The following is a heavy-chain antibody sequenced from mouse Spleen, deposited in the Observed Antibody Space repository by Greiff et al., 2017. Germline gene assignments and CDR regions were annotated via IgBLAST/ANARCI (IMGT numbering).Heavy chain of an antibody. J-gene: IGHJ2*01. D-gene: IGHD2-1*01. Sequence: EVHLVESGGGLVKLGGSLKLSCAASRFTFSSYAMSWVRQTPEKRLEWVATISSGGGNTYYPDSVKGRFTISRDNAKNTLYLQMSSLKSEDTAMYYCARRTYGKTYFDYWGQGTTLTVSS. CDR3: ARRTYGKTYFDY. V-gene: IGHV5-9-3*01. CDR2: ISSGGGNT. CDR1: RFTFSSYA.